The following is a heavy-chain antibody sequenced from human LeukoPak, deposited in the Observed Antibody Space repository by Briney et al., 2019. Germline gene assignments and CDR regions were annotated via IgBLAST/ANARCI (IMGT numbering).Heavy chain of an antibody. CDR2: INHSGST. Sequence: PSETLSLTCAVYGGSFSGYYWSWIRQPPGKGLEWIGEINHSGSTNYNPSLKSRVTISVDTSKNQFSLKLSSVTAADTAVYYCARGRIVGATGYYYYYGMDVWGQGTTVTVSS. J-gene: IGHJ6*02. CDR3: ARGRIVGATGYYYYYGMDV. V-gene: IGHV4-34*01. D-gene: IGHD1-26*01. CDR1: GGSFSGYY.